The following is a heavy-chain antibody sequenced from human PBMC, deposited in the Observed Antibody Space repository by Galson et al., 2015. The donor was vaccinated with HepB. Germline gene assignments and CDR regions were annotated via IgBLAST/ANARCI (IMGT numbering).Heavy chain of an antibody. D-gene: IGHD3-9*01. CDR3: VKGGDYDILTGWAGDAFDI. Sequence: SLRLSCAASGFTFSSYAMHWVRQAPGKGLEYVSAISSNGGSTYYADSVKGRFTISRDNSKNTLYLQMSSLRAEDTAVYYCVKGGDYDILTGWAGDAFDIWGQGTMVTVSS. J-gene: IGHJ3*02. V-gene: IGHV3-64D*06. CDR2: ISSNGGST. CDR1: GFTFSSYA.